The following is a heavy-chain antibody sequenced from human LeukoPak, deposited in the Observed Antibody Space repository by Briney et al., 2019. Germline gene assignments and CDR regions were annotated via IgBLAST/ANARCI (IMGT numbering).Heavy chain of an antibody. CDR3: AKDERRYCSGGSCYIDY. CDR2: IGGSGGST. D-gene: IGHD2-15*01. CDR1: GFTFSSYA. J-gene: IGHJ4*02. Sequence: PGGSRRLSCAASGFTFSSYAMSWVRQAPGKGLEWVSAIGGSGGSTYYADSVKGRFTISRDNSKNTLYLQMNSLRAEDTAVYYCAKDERRYCSGGSCYIDYWGQGTLVTVSS. V-gene: IGHV3-23*01.